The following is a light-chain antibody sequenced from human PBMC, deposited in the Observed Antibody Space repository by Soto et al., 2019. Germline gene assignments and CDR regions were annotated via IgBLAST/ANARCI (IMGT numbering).Light chain of an antibody. J-gene: IGKJ1*01. V-gene: IGKV3-15*01. CDR2: GAS. CDR3: QQHNTWNPWT. CDR1: QSVSSN. Sequence: ELVMTQSPATLSVSPGERATLSCRASQSVSSNLAWYQQNPGQAPRLIMYGASTRATGIPDRFSGSGSGTKFTLTISSLQSEDFAVYYFQQHNTWNPWTFGQWTKVEIK.